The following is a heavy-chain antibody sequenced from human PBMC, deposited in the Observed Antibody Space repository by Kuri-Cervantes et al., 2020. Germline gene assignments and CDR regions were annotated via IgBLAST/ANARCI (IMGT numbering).Heavy chain of an antibody. CDR2: IYYSGST. CDR3: ARETPSGRDGYNPEGY. J-gene: IGHJ4*02. V-gene: IGHV4-30-4*02. D-gene: IGHD5-24*01. Sequence: SETLSLTCTVSGGSISSGDYYWSWIRQPPGKGLEWIGYIYYSGSTYYNPSLKSRVTISVDTSKNQFSLKLSSVTAADTAVYYCARETPSGRDGYNPEGYWGQGTLVTVSS. CDR1: GGSISSGDYY.